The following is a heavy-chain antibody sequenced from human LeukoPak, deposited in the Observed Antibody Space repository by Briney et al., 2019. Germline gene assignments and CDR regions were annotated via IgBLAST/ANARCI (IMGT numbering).Heavy chain of an antibody. CDR3: ARGRYSYGQTFCDY. CDR1: GFRFSDYG. J-gene: IGHJ4*02. Sequence: GGSLRVSCAVSGFRFSDYGMHWVRQAPGKGLEWLAVIWFDGSDKYYADSVEGRFTISRDNSKNTLYLQMNGLRAEDTALYYCARGRYSYGQTFCDYWGQGTLVTVSS. V-gene: IGHV3-33*01. D-gene: IGHD5-18*01. CDR2: IWFDGSDK.